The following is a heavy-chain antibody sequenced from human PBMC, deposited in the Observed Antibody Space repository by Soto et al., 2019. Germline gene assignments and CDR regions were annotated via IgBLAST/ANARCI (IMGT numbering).Heavy chain of an antibody. V-gene: IGHV1-69*04. CDR3: AREEYYYGSGAFFDY. Sequence: ASVKVSCKASGGTFSSYTISWVRQAPGQGLEWMGRIIPILGIANYAQKFQGRVTITADKSTSTAYMELSSLGSEDTAVYYCAREEYYYGSGAFFDYWGQGTLVTVSS. CDR1: GGTFSSYT. D-gene: IGHD3-10*01. J-gene: IGHJ4*02. CDR2: IIPILGIA.